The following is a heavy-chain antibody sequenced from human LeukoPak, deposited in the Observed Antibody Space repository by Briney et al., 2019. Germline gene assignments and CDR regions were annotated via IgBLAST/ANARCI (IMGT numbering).Heavy chain of an antibody. Sequence: SETLSLTCIVTGGSISSCFWCSIRPPPGRGLERIGYIYYSGSINYTLCPQSRVAISVDTSKNQFFLTLSSVTAADTAVYYCARTDLTGFDYWGQGTLVTVS. CDR3: ARTDLTGFDY. D-gene: IGHD4/OR15-4a*01. V-gene: IGHV4-59*01. J-gene: IGHJ4*02. CDR2: IYYSGSI. CDR1: GGSISSCF.